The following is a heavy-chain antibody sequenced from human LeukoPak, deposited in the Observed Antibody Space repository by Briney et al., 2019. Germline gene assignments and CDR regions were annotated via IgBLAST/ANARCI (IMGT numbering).Heavy chain of an antibody. Sequence: GGSLRLSCAASGFTFTSYGMHWVRQAPGKGLEWVAVIWNDGSNKYYADSVKGRFTISRDNSKNTLYLQMNSLRGEDMAVYYCGRPSGTWGVFEIWGKGTMVTV. CDR2: IWNDGSNK. D-gene: IGHD1-1*01. CDR3: GRPSGTWGVFEI. J-gene: IGHJ3*02. CDR1: GFTFTSYG. V-gene: IGHV3-33*01.